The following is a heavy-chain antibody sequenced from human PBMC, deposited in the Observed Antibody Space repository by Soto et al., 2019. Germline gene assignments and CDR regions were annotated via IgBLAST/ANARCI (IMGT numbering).Heavy chain of an antibody. CDR2: ISAYNGNT. CDR3: ASDPGYYYDSSGSPDAFDI. Sequence: ASVKVSCKASGYTFTSYGISWVRRAPGQGLEWMGWISAYNGNTNYAQKLQGRVTITTDTSTSTAYMELRSLRSDDTAVYYCASDPGYYYDSSGSPDAFDIWGQGTMVTVSS. D-gene: IGHD3-22*01. CDR1: GYTFTSYG. J-gene: IGHJ3*02. V-gene: IGHV1-18*04.